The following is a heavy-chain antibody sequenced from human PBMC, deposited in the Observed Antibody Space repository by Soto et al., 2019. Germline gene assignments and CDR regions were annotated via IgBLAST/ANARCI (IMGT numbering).Heavy chain of an antibody. V-gene: IGHV3-30-3*01. CDR3: AKGLKLHSSWYFDY. Sequence: GGSLRLSCAASGFTFSSYAMHWVRQAPGKGLEWVAVISYDGSNKYYADSVKGPFNISRANSKNTLYLQMNSLSAEDTAVYYCAKGLKLHSSWYFDYWGQGTLVTVSS. J-gene: IGHJ4*02. D-gene: IGHD6-13*01. CDR1: GFTFSSYA. CDR2: ISYDGSNK.